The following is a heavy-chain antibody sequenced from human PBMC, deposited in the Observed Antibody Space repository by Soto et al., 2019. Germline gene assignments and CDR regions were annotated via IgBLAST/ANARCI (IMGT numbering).Heavy chain of an antibody. V-gene: IGHV1-69*01. D-gene: IGHD2-15*01. J-gene: IGHJ4*02. CDR2: IIPLFGTA. Sequence: QVQLVQSGAEVKKPGSSVKVSCKASGGAFSRSAINWVRQAPGHGLEWMGGIIPLFGTAKYAQKFQDRVTITADESTSTAHMELRSLRSEDTAVYYCARNYGHDCSGDNCYFYFWGQGTLVTVSS. CDR3: ARNYGHDCSGDNCYFYF. CDR1: GGAFSRSA.